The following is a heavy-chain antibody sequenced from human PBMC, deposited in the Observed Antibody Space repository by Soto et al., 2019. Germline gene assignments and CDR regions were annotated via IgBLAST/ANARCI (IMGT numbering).Heavy chain of an antibody. V-gene: IGHV4-4*07. CDR2: IYSSGST. Sequence: SETLSLTCTFSVGSMSSYFWSWIRQPAGKGLEWIGRIYSSGSTDYNPSLKSRVTMSIDTSKNQFSLNLSSVTAADTAVYFCARVKTVDYYGMGVWGQGTTVTVSS. CDR3: ARVKTVDYYGMGV. CDR1: VGSMSSYF. J-gene: IGHJ6*02.